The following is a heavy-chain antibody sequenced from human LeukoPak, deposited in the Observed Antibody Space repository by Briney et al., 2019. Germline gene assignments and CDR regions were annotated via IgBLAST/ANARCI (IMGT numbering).Heavy chain of an antibody. CDR1: GYTFTSYA. Sequence: ASVKVSCKASGYTFTSYAISWVRQAPGQGLEWMGWISTFNGNTNYAQNLRGRVTMTTDTSTSTAYMELRSLRSDDTAVYYCARVQNPIHMDGMDVWGQGTTVTVSS. CDR2: ISTFNGNT. J-gene: IGHJ6*02. CDR3: ARVQNPIHMDGMDV. V-gene: IGHV1-18*01. D-gene: IGHD5-18*01.